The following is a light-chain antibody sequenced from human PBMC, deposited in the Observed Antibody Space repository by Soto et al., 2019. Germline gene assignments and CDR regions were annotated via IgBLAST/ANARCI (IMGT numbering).Light chain of an antibody. CDR3: QQYGSSPLT. CDR1: QSVSSSY. CDR2: DAS. V-gene: IGKV3-20*01. J-gene: IGKJ4*01. Sequence: EIVLTQSPGTLSLSPGERATLSCRASQSVSSSYLAWYQQKPGQAPRLLIYDASSRATGIPDRFSDSGSGTDFTLTISRLEPEDFAVFYCQQYGSSPLTFGGGTKVDI.